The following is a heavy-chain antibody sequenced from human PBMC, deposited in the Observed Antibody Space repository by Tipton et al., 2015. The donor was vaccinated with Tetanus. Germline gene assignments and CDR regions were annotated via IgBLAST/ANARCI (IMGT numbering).Heavy chain of an antibody. D-gene: IGHD2-15*01. J-gene: IGHJ4*02. Sequence: SGFIFSSYGIHWVRQAPGNGLEWVAVSWYDGTDKYYADSVKGRFTVSRDNSKNTLYLQMNSLRAEDTAVYYCAREADCSGGSCFSGDFDNWGQGTQVTVSP. CDR2: SWYDGTDK. CDR1: GFIFSSYG. CDR3: AREADCSGGSCFSGDFDN. V-gene: IGHV3-33*01.